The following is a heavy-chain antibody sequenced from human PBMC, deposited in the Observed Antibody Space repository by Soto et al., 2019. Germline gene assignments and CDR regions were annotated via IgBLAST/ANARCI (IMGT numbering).Heavy chain of an antibody. V-gene: IGHV1-3*01. CDR2: INAGGGDT. CDR1: GYTFTSYA. Sequence: EASVKVSCKASGYTFTSYAMHWVRQAPGQSLEWMGMINAGGGDTTYAQKFLGRVTMTMDSSTSTVFMELTSLRSADTAVYYCARGGHIAVVTDSLDSWGQGTLVTVS. D-gene: IGHD2-21*02. CDR3: ARGGHIAVVTDSLDS. J-gene: IGHJ4*02.